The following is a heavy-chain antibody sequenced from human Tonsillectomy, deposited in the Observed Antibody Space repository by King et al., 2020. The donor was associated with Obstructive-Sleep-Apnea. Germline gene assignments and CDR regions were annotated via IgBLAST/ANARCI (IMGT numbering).Heavy chain of an antibody. D-gene: IGHD3-22*01. CDR1: GFTFGDYA. J-gene: IGHJ4*02. CDR3: TRDLGYYDTSGYLGFY. CDR2: IRRKVYGGTT. Sequence: VQLVESGGGLVQPGRSLRLSCTASGFTFGDYAMSWFRQAPGKGLEWVGFIRRKVYGGTTEYAESVKGRFTISRDDSKSIAYLQMTRLKTEDTAVYYCTRDLGYYDTSGYLGFYWGQGTLVTVSS. V-gene: IGHV3-49*03.